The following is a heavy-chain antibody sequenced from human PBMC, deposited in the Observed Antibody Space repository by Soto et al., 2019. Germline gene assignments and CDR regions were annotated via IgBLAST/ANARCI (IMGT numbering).Heavy chain of an antibody. CDR2: IVPIFGTA. CDR3: ARDNFYGGNSVSAYYYGMDV. V-gene: IGHV1-69*06. CDR1: GGTFSSYA. D-gene: IGHD4-17*01. Sequence: SVKVSCKASGGTFSSYAISWVRQAPGQGLEWMGGIVPIFGTANYAQKFQGRVTITADKSTSTAYMELSSLRSEDTAVYYCARDNFYGGNSVSAYYYGMDVWGQGTTVTVSS. J-gene: IGHJ6*02.